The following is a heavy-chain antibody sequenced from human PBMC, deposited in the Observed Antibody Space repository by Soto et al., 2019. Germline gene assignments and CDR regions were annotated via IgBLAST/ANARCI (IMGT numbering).Heavy chain of an antibody. V-gene: IGHV3-30*18. CDR2: ISYDGSNK. D-gene: IGHD2-8*01. CDR3: SKERDYKTQTRTTMVFTSGYYYYGMDV. CDR1: GFTFSSYG. J-gene: IGHJ6*02. Sequence: GGSLRLSCAASGFTFSSYGMHWVRQAPGKGLEWVAVISYDGSNKYYADSVKGRFTISRDNSKNTLYLQMNSLRAEDTAVYYCSKERDYKTQTRTTMVFTSGYYYYGMDVWGQGTTVTVSS.